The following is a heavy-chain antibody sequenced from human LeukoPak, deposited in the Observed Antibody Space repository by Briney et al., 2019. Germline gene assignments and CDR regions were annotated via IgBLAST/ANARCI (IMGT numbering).Heavy chain of an antibody. Sequence: PGGSLRLSCAASGFTFSDEYMSWIRQAPGRGLEWISYIGNSGHSIFYADSVKGRFTISRDNAKNSLFLQMSNLRAEDTAVYYCARARGAGPGAHFDYWGQGTLVTVSS. CDR1: GFTFSDEY. CDR3: ARARGAGPGAHFDY. J-gene: IGHJ4*02. D-gene: IGHD3-10*01. CDR2: IGNSGHSI. V-gene: IGHV3-11*01.